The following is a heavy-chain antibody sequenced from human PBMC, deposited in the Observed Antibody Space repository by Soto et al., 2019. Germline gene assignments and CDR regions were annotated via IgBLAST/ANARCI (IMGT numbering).Heavy chain of an antibody. V-gene: IGHV3-33*01. CDR1: GFTFSSYG. CDR2: IWYDGSNK. D-gene: IGHD2-8*01. CDR3: ARSPTYCTNGVCYTVYFDY. Sequence: SGGSLRLSCAASGFTFSSYGMHWVRQAPGKGLEWVAVIWYDGSNKYYADSVKGRFTISRDNSKNTLYLQMNSLRAEDTAVYYCARSPTYCTNGVCYTVYFDYWGQGTLVTVSS. J-gene: IGHJ4*02.